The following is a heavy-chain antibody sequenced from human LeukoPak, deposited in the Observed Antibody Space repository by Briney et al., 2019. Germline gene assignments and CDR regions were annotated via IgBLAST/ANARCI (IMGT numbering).Heavy chain of an antibody. J-gene: IGHJ4*02. V-gene: IGHV3-21*01. CDR1: GFTFSIYS. CDR3: ARDWEVGELLYY. D-gene: IGHD3-10*01. Sequence: GGSLRLSCAASGFTFSIYSMNWVRQAPGEGLEWVSSISSSSSYIYYADSVKGRFTISRDNAKNSLYLQMNSLRAEDTAVYYCARDWEVGELLYYWGQGTLVTVSS. CDR2: ISSSSSYI.